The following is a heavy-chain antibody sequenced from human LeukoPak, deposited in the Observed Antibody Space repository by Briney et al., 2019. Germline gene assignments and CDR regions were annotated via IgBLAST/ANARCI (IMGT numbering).Heavy chain of an antibody. CDR3: ARNGPDYGDYGDPYYYYGMDV. Sequence: GGSLRLSCAASGFTFSSYGMHWVRQAPGKGLEWVAFIRYDGSNKYYADSVKGRFTISRDNSKNTLYLQMSSLRAEDTAVYYCARNGPDYGDYGDPYYYYGMDVWGQGTTVTVSS. CDR2: IRYDGSNK. V-gene: IGHV3-30*02. D-gene: IGHD4-17*01. J-gene: IGHJ6*02. CDR1: GFTFSSYG.